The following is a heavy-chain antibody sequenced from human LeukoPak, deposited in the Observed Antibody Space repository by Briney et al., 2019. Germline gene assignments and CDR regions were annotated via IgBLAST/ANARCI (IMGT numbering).Heavy chain of an antibody. CDR1: GGSISSSSYY. CDR3: ARLDASGSYYNVGPPDRFDY. V-gene: IGHV4-39*01. D-gene: IGHD3-10*01. J-gene: IGHJ4*02. CDR2: IYYSGNT. Sequence: ASETLSLTCTASGGSISSSSYYWGWIRQPPGKGLEWIGSIYYSGNTYYNPSLKSRVTISVDTSKNQFSLKLSSVTAAVTAVYYCARLDASGSYYNVGPPDRFDYWGQGTLVTVSS.